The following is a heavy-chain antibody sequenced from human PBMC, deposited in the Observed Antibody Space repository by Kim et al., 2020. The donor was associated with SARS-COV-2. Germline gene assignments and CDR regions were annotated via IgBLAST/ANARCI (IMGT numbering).Heavy chain of an antibody. CDR2: VGASGRT. D-gene: IGHD2-2*01. V-gene: IGHV3-23*01. J-gene: IGHJ4*02. CDR1: GFTFSTYG. CDR3: AKGQPGPFDY. Sequence: GGSLRLSCAASGFTFSTYGMSWVRQAPGRGLEWVSTVGASGRTYYADSVKGRFTISRDNSKNTVYLQMDSLRAEDTTVYYCAKGQPGPFDYWGQGTLVTVSS.